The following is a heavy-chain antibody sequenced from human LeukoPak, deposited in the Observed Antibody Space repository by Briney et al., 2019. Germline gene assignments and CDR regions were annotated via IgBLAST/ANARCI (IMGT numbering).Heavy chain of an antibody. CDR3: AREASAARPYLFDP. D-gene: IGHD6-6*01. V-gene: IGHV4-34*01. Sequence: SETLSLTCAVYGGSFSGYYWSWIRRPPGKGLEWIGEINHSGSTNYNPSLKSRVTISVDTSKNQFSLKLSSVTAADTAVYYCAREASAARPYLFDPWGQGTLVTVSS. CDR2: INHSGST. CDR1: GGSFSGYY. J-gene: IGHJ5*02.